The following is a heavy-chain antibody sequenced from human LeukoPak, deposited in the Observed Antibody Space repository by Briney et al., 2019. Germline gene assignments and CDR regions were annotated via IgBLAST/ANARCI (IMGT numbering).Heavy chain of an antibody. D-gene: IGHD1-26*01. CDR1: GGSLSSYY. CDR2: IYYTGST. Sequence: PSETLSLTCTVSGGSLSSYYWNWIRQPPGKGLEWIGYIYYTGSTSYNPSLKSRVAMSVDTSKNQFSLQLSSVTAADTAVYYCARRRDWELPYFDYWGQGTLVTVSS. J-gene: IGHJ4*02. CDR3: ARRRDWELPYFDY. V-gene: IGHV4-59*08.